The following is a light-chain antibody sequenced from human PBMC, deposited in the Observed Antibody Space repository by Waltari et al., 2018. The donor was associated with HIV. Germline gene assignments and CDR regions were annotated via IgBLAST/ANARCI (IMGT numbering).Light chain of an antibody. CDR3: QSTDTSDAYYV. J-gene: IGLJ1*01. Sequence: YELTQPPSVSVSPGQTARLTCSGDLLSDQYVHWYQQKPGQAPVLVMYKDTQRPSGIPDRFFGSTSGTTVTLTISGVQAEDEADYYCQSTDTSDAYYVLGGGTKVTVL. V-gene: IGLV3-25*03. CDR1: LLSDQY. CDR2: KDT.